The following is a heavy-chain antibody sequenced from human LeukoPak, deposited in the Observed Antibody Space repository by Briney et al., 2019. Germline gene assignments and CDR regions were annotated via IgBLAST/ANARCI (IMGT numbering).Heavy chain of an antibody. J-gene: IGHJ5*02. CDR3: AREGIAARKRNWFDP. CDR2: ISYDGSNK. V-gene: IGHV3-30*04. CDR1: GFTLSSYA. Sequence: GRSLRLSCAASGFTLSSYAMHWVRQAPGKGLEWVAVISYDGSNKYYADSVKGRFTISRDNSKNTLYLQMNSLRAEDTAVYYCAREGIAARKRNWFDPWGQGTLVTVSS. D-gene: IGHD6-6*01.